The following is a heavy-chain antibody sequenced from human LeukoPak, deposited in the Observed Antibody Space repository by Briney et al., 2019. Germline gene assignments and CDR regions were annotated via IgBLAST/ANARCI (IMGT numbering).Heavy chain of an antibody. CDR3: ARDGAFWSGYPS. V-gene: IGHV3-21*01. Sequence: GGSLRLSCAASGFTFSSYSMNWVRQAPGKGLEWVSSISSSSSYIYYADSVKGRFTISGDNAKNSLYLQMNSLRAEDTAVYYCARDGAFWSGYPSWGQGTLVTVSS. CDR1: GFTFSSYS. CDR2: ISSSSSYI. J-gene: IGHJ5*02. D-gene: IGHD3-3*01.